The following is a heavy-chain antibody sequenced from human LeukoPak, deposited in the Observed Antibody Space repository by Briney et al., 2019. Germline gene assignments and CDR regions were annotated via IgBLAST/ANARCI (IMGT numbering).Heavy chain of an antibody. V-gene: IGHV3-21*01. CDR1: GFTFSSYT. D-gene: IGHD3-10*02. J-gene: IGHJ6*04. CDR3: AELGITMIGGV. Sequence: GGSLRLSCAASGFTFSSYTMNWVRQAPGKGLEWVSSISSRSTYIYYADSVKGRFTISRDNAKNSLYLQMNSLRAEDTAVYYCAELGITMIGGVWGKGTTVTISS. CDR2: ISSRSTYI.